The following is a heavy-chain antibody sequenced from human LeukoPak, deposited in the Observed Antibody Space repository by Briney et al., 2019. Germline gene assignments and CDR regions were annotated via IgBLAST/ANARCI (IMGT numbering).Heavy chain of an antibody. V-gene: IGHV3-53*01. CDR3: ARGRPLVGAPAFDI. CDR1: GFTVSSNY. Sequence: GGSLRLSCAASGFTVSSNYMSWVRQAPGKGLEWVSVIYSGGSTYYADSVKGRFTISRDNSRNTLYLQMNSLRAEDTAVYYCARGRPLVGAPAFDIWGQGTMVTVSS. CDR2: IYSGGST. D-gene: IGHD1-26*01. J-gene: IGHJ3*02.